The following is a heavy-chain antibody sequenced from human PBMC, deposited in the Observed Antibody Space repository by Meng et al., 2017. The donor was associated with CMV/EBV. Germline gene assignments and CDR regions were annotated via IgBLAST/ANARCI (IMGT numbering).Heavy chain of an antibody. D-gene: IGHD6-6*01. CDR2: INHSGST. Sequence: GSLSLTCAVYGGSFSGYYWSWIRQPPGKGLEWIGEINHSGSTNYNPSLKSRVTISVDTSKNQFSLKLSSVTAADTAVYYCARGWAMGQYSSSPRASPGPFDYWGQGTLVTVSS. V-gene: IGHV4-34*01. CDR3: ARGWAMGQYSSSPRASPGPFDY. J-gene: IGHJ4*02. CDR1: GGSFSGYY.